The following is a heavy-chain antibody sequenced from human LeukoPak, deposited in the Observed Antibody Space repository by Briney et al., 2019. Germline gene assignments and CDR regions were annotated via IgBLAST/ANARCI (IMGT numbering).Heavy chain of an antibody. CDR2: ISYDGSNK. Sequence: GGSLRLSCAASGFTFSSYAMHWVRQAPGKGLEWVAVISYDGSNKYYADSVKGRFTISRDNSKNTLYLQMNSLRAEDTAVYYCARSAVEMATIGDFQHWGQGTLVTVSS. J-gene: IGHJ1*01. CDR3: ARSAVEMATIGDFQH. V-gene: IGHV3-30-3*01. D-gene: IGHD5-24*01. CDR1: GFTFSSYA.